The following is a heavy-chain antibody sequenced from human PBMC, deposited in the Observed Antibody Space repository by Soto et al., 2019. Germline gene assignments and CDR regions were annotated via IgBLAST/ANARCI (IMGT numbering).Heavy chain of an antibody. CDR2: ISAYNGNT. D-gene: IGHD5-12*01. CDR3: ARAYRDGYNSY. CDR1: GYTFTSYG. Sequence: QVQLLQSGVEVKKSGDSVKVSCKASGYTFTSYGISCVRQAPGAGLEWMGWISAYNGNTNYAQKLQGRVTMTTDTSTSTAYMELRSLRSDDTAVYYCARAYRDGYNSYWGQGTLVTVSS. V-gene: IGHV1-18*01. J-gene: IGHJ4*02.